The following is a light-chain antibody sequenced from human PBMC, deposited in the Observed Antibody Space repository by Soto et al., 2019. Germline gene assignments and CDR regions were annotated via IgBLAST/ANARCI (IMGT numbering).Light chain of an antibody. J-gene: IGLJ3*02. CDR2: QDS. Sequence: SVLTQPPSASGTPGQRVTISCSGSGSNIGSRYVYWYRQVPGTAPKLLIYQDSQRPSGVPDRFSGSKSGTSASLAISGLRSEDEADYYCTAWDDSLSGPVFGGGTKLTVL. V-gene: IGLV1-47*01. CDR3: TAWDDSLSGPV. CDR1: GSNIGSRY.